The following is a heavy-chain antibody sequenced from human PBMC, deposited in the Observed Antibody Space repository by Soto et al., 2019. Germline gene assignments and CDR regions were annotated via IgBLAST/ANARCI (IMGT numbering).Heavy chain of an antibody. Sequence: QVQLQESGPGLVMPSQTLSLTCTVSGGSISSGDYYWSWIRQPPGKGLEWIGYIYYSGSTYYNPSLKSRVTISVDTSKNQFSLKLSSVTAADTAVYYCARGYYDSSGYSNWFDPWGQGTLVTVSS. J-gene: IGHJ5*02. D-gene: IGHD3-22*01. CDR1: GGSISSGDYY. CDR2: IYYSGST. V-gene: IGHV4-30-4*01. CDR3: ARGYYDSSGYSNWFDP.